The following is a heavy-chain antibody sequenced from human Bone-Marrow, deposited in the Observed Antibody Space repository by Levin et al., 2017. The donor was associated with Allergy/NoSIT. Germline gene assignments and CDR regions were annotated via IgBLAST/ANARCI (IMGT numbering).Heavy chain of an antibody. CDR2: TYYNGST. CDR3: ARVRDGYNFGDYYFDS. Sequence: LTCTVSGGSISSDNYYWTWIRQPPGKGLECIGYTYYNGSTYYNPSLKSRVTISVDTSKNQFSLKLDSVTAADTAVYYCARVRDGYNFGDYYFDSWGQGTLVIVSS. J-gene: IGHJ4*02. D-gene: IGHD5-24*01. V-gene: IGHV4-30-4*01. CDR1: GGSISSDNYY.